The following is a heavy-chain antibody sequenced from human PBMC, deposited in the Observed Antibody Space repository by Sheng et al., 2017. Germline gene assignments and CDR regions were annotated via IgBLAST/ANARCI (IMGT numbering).Heavy chain of an antibody. D-gene: IGHD3-16*01. J-gene: IGHJ2*01. CDR1: GFTFSSFS. V-gene: IGHV3-30-3*01. CDR2: VSYEGGTQ. CDR3: ARDIAGDGGYFDL. Sequence: QMQLVESGGGVVQPGRSLRLSCAASGFTFSSFSMHWVRQAPGKGLEWVAAVSYEGGTQRYADSVKGRSSIARDNSENILYLEMNSLRADDTAVYYCARDIAGDGGYFDLW.